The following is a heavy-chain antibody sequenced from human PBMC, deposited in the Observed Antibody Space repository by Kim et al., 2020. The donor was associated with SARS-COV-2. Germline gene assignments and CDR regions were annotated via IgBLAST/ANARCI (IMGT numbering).Heavy chain of an antibody. CDR1: GFTVSRNY. J-gene: IGHJ4*02. CDR2: IYSGGST. Sequence: GGSLRLSCAASGFTVSRNYMSWVRQAPGKGLEWVSVIYSGGSTYYADSVKGRFTISRDNSKNTLYLQMNSLRAEDTAVYYCARGMGIAVAGIQNWGQGTLVTVSS. CDR3: ARGMGIAVAGIQN. V-gene: IGHV3-66*01. D-gene: IGHD6-19*01.